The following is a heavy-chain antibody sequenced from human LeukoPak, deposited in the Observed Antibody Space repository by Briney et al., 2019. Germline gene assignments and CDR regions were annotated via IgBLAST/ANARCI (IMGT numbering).Heavy chain of an antibody. CDR3: AKDRPLWGSSSPVFDY. Sequence: GGSLRLSCAASGFTFSIYAMSWVRQAPGKGLEWVSAISGSGGTAYYADSVKGRFTISRDNSKNTLYLQMNSLRAEDTAVYYCAKDRPLWGSSSPVFDYWGQGTLVTVSS. D-gene: IGHD6-6*01. V-gene: IGHV3-23*01. CDR1: GFTFSIYA. J-gene: IGHJ4*02. CDR2: ISGSGGTA.